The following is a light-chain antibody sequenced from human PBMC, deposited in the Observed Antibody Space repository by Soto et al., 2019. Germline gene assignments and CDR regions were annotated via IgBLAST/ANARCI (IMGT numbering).Light chain of an antibody. V-gene: IGKV3-20*01. CDR1: QSISSSY. CDR3: QQYGSSSYT. Sequence: EIVLTQSPGTLSLSPGERATLSCRASQSISSSYLAWYQQKPGQAPRLLIYGASNRATGIPDRFSGSGSGTDFTLAINRREPEDFAVYYCQQYGSSSYTFGQGTKLDIK. J-gene: IGKJ2*01. CDR2: GAS.